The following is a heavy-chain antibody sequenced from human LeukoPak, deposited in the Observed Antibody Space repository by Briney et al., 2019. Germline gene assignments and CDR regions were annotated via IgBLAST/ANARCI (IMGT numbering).Heavy chain of an antibody. CDR1: GFSFNKYA. D-gene: IGHD3-16*01. J-gene: IGHJ3*02. CDR3: VKTMVAFGGLIRTEAFDI. CDR2: INSDGDNS. V-gene: IGHV3-64D*06. Sequence: GGSQRLSCSASGFSFNKYAVHWVRQAPGKGLEYVSGINSDGDNSHYADSAKGRFTISRDNSKNVLYLQLSSLRPEDTALYYCVKTMVAFGGLIRTEAFDIWGQGTMVSASS.